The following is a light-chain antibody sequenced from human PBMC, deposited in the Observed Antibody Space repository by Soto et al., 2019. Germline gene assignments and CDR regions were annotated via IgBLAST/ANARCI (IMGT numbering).Light chain of an antibody. CDR1: QSVGSN. V-gene: IGKV3-15*01. Sequence: ETVMTQSAATLSVSPGERATLSCRASQSVGSNLVWYQQKPGQAPRVLIYGASTRVTGVPPRFSGSGSGTEFTLTISSLQSEDLAVYYCQQYNNWPRTFGQGTKVEIK. J-gene: IGKJ1*01. CDR2: GAS. CDR3: QQYNNWPRT.